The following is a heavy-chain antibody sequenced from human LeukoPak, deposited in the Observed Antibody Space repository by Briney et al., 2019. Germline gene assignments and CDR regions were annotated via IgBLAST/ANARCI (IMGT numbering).Heavy chain of an antibody. V-gene: IGHV4-34*01. CDR2: ISHTEGT. Sequence: SETLSLTCGVFGVSINDYYWSWIRQSPGKGLEWIGEISHTEGTRYNPSLESRVTMSVGTSENQLSLKLIFVTAADTAVYYCARIRCGHGGSVCYNHWGLGTLVTVSS. CDR1: GVSINDYY. J-gene: IGHJ4*02. D-gene: IGHD4-23*01. CDR3: ARIRCGHGGSVCYNH.